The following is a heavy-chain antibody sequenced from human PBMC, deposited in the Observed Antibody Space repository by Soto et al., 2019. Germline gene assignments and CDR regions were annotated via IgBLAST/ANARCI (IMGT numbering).Heavy chain of an antibody. CDR3: ARDKIGLWFGEGATPAAMDV. J-gene: IGHJ6*03. Sequence: PSETLSLTCTVSGGSISSGGYYRSWIRQHPGKGLEWIGYIYYSGSTYYNPSLKSRVTISVDTSKNQFSLKLSSVTAADTAVYYCARDKIGLWFGEGATPAAMDVWGKGTTVTVSS. D-gene: IGHD3-10*01. CDR1: GGSISSGGYY. V-gene: IGHV4-31*03. CDR2: IYYSGST.